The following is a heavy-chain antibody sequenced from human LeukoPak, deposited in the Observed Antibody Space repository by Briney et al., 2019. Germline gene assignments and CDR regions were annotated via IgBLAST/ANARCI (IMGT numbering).Heavy chain of an antibody. CDR2: IYHSGST. Sequence: SETLSLTCTVSGYSISSGYYWGWIRQPPGKGLEWIGSIYHSGSTYYNPSLKSRVTISVDTSKNQFSLKLSSVTAADMAVYYCARRGPRASIAYCGGDCLGYFDYWGQGTLVTVSS. V-gene: IGHV4-38-2*02. CDR3: ARRGPRASIAYCGGDCLGYFDY. J-gene: IGHJ4*02. D-gene: IGHD2-21*02. CDR1: GYSISSGYY.